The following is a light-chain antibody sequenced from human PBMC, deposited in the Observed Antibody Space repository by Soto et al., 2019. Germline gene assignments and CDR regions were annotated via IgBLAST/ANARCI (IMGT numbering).Light chain of an antibody. CDR3: QQYNNWPT. CDR1: QSVSSN. Sequence: EIVMTQSPATLSVSPGERATLSCRASQSVSSNLAWYQQKPGQAPRLLIYGASTRATGIPARFSGSGSGTEFTLTISSLQSENFEVYNWQQYNNWPTLGQGTKV. J-gene: IGKJ1*01. CDR2: GAS. V-gene: IGKV3-15*01.